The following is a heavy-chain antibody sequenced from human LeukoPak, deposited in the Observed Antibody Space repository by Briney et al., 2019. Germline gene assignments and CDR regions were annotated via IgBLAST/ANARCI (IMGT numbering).Heavy chain of an antibody. J-gene: IGHJ4*02. CDR1: GSSISSGGYY. V-gene: IGHV4-31*03. Sequence: SQTLSLTCTVSGSSISSGGYYWSWIRQYPGKGLEWIGYIYYSGSTYYNPSLKSRVTISVDTSKNQFSLKLSSVAAADTAVYYCARGRGNWNSFDYWGQGTLVTVSS. CDR2: IYYSGST. D-gene: IGHD1-7*01. CDR3: ARGRGNWNSFDY.